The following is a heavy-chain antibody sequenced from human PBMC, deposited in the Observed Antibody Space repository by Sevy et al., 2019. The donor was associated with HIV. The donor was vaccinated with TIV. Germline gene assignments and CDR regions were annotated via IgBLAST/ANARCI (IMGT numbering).Heavy chain of an antibody. D-gene: IGHD2-21*01. CDR1: GFTFSSFG. J-gene: IGHJ4*02. V-gene: IGHV3-33*01. Sequence: GGSLRLSCTASGFTFSSFGINWVRQAPGKGLEWVALMWYDGNNKYYADSVKGRFTISSDSSKSRLYLQMNNLSAEDTAVYYCAGVPSLIVAGAAGYLDYWGQGTLVTVSS. CDR2: MWYDGNNK. CDR3: AGVPSLIVAGAAGYLDY.